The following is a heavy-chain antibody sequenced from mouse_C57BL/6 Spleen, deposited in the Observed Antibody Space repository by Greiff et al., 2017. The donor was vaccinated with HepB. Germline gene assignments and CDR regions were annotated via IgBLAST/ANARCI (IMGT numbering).Heavy chain of an antibody. Sequence: EVKLVESGEGLVKPGGSLKLSCAASGFTFSSYAMSWVRQTPEKRLEWVAYISSGGDYIYYADTVKGRFTISRDNARNTLYLQMSSLKSEDTAMYYCTRGDYYLTRYFDVGGTGTTVTVSS. CDR2: ISSGGDYI. J-gene: IGHJ1*03. CDR3: TRGDYYLTRYFDV. D-gene: IGHD1-1*01. CDR1: GFTFSSYA. V-gene: IGHV5-9-1*02.